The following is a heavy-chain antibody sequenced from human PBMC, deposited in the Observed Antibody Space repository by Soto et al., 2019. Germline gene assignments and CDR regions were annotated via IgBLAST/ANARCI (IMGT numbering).Heavy chain of an antibody. CDR2: ISYDGSNK. CDR1: GFTFSSYA. J-gene: IGHJ6*01. V-gene: IGHV3-30-3*01. Sequence: QVQLVESGGGVVQPGRSLRLSCAASGFTFSSYAMHWVRQAPGKGLEWVAVISYDGSNKYYADSVKGRFTISRDNSKNTLYLQMNSLRAEDTAVYYCARDQSAGSYYYYGMDVW. CDR3: ARDQSAGSYYYYGMDV. D-gene: IGHD1-26*01.